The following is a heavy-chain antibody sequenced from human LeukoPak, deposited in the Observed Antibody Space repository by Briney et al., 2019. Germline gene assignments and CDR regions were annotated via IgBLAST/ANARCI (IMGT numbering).Heavy chain of an antibody. CDR2: IIPIFGTA. CDR1: GGTFSSYA. CDR3: ARGGTKQLWSASDY. J-gene: IGHJ4*02. V-gene: IGHV1-69*13. Sequence: ASVKVSCKASGGTFSSYAISWVRQAPGQGLERMGGIIPIFGTANYAQKFQGRVTITADESTSTAYMELSSLGSEDTAVYYCARGGTKQLWSASDYWGQGTLVTVSS. D-gene: IGHD5-18*01.